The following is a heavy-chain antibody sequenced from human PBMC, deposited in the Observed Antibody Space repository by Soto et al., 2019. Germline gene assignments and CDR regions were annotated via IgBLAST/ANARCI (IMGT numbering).Heavy chain of an antibody. J-gene: IGHJ6*02. CDR2: ISAFNGQT. V-gene: IGHV1-18*01. D-gene: IGHD3-16*01. Sequence: ASVKVSCKASGYTFTSYGVSWVRQAPGQGLEWMGWISAFNGQTNYIQKVQGRVTLTTEASTSTAYMELRSLRSDDTAVYYCARGGDYYYGLDVWGQGTTVPVSS. CDR3: ARGGDYYYGLDV. CDR1: GYTFTSYG.